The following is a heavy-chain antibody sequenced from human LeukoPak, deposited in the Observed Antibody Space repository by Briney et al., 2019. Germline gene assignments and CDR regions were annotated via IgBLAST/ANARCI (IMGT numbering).Heavy chain of an antibody. D-gene: IGHD5-12*01. V-gene: IGHV1-69*05. Sequence: SVKVSCKASGGTFSSYAISWVRQAPGQGLEWMGGIIPIFGTANYAQKFQGRVTITTDESTSTAYMELSSQRSEDTAVYYCARGHPRGYSGYDPFYYFDYWGQGTLVTVSS. CDR2: IIPIFGTA. CDR1: GGTFSSYA. J-gene: IGHJ4*02. CDR3: ARGHPRGYSGYDPFYYFDY.